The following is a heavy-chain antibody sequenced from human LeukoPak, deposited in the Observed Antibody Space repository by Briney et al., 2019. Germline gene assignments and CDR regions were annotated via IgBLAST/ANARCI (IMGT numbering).Heavy chain of an antibody. V-gene: IGHV1-69*13. CDR1: GGTFSSYA. CDR2: IIPIFGTA. J-gene: IGHJ4*02. D-gene: IGHD6-13*01. CDR3: ASRTASIAAAAPFDY. Sequence: SVKVSCKASGGTFSSYAISWVRQAPGQGLEWMGGIIPIFGTANYARKFQGRVTITADESTSTAYMELSSLRSEDTAVYYCASRTASIAAAAPFDYWGQGTLVTVSS.